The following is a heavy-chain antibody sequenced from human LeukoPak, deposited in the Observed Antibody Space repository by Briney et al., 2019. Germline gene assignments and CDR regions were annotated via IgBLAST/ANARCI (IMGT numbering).Heavy chain of an antibody. CDR3: ARGGYYYDSSGYYFGFDY. J-gene: IGHJ4*02. CDR1: GGTFTSYY. V-gene: IGHV1-46*01. CDR2: INPSGGST. D-gene: IGHD3-22*01. Sequence: GASVKVSCKASGGTFTSYYMHWVRQAPGQGLEWMGIINPSGGSTSYAQKFQGRVTMTRDTSTSTVYMELSSLRSEDTAVYYCARGGYYYDSSGYYFGFDYSGQGTLVTVSS.